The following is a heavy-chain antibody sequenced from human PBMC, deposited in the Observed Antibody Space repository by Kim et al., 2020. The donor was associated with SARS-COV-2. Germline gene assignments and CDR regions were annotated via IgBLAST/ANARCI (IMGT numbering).Heavy chain of an antibody. D-gene: IGHD3-22*01. CDR1: GFSFSNFA. Sequence: GGSLRLSCAASGFSFSNFAMSWVRQAPGKGLEWISLISGSGDFTYYADSVKGRFTISRDNSKNTLWLQMNSLRSEDTAIYYCAKVVWRSNFYDSSGYSHFDYWGQGTLVPVSS. CDR2: ISGSGDFT. J-gene: IGHJ4*02. CDR3: AKVVWRSNFYDSSGYSHFDY. V-gene: IGHV3-23*01.